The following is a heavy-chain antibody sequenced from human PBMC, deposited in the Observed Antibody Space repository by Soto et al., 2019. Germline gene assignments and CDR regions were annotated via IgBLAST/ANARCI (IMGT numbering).Heavy chain of an antibody. J-gene: IGHJ4*02. Sequence: GGSVKVSGKASGDTCTANYIHCVVRSPLQWFEWMGWINPKSGGTKYPQKFRGRVTMTRDTSLSTVYMTLTRLTSDDTAVYYCARDLAKGGGSAGFDYWGQGTLVTVS. CDR3: ARDLAKGGGSAGFDY. V-gene: IGHV1-2*02. CDR2: INPKSGGT. D-gene: IGHD1-26*01. CDR1: GDTCTANY.